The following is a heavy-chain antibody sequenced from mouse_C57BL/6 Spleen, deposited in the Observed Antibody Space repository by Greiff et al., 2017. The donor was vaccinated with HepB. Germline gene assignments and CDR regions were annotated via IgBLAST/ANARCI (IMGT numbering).Heavy chain of an antibody. D-gene: IGHD1-1*01. J-gene: IGHJ4*01. V-gene: IGHV3-6*01. CDR3: ARDYYGSSYGNYAMDY. Sequence: ESGPGLVKPSQSLSLTCSVTGYSITSGYYWNWIRQFPGNKLEWMGYISYDGSNNYNPSLKNRISITRDTSKNQFFLKLNSVTTEDTATYYCARDYYGSSYGNYAMDYWGQGTSVTVSS. CDR2: ISYDGSN. CDR1: GYSITSGYY.